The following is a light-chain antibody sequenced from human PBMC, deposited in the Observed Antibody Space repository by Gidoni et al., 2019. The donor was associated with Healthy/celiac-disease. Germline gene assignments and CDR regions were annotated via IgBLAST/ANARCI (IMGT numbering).Light chain of an antibody. J-gene: IGKJ1*01. CDR1: KSVSSSY. V-gene: IGKV3-20*01. Sequence: EIVLTQSPGTLSLSPGERATLSCRASKSVSSSYLAWYQQKPRQAPRLLIYGAANRATGSPDRFSGSGSVTDFTLTISRLEPEDFAVYYCQQWTFGQGTKVEIK. CDR2: GAA. CDR3: QQWT.